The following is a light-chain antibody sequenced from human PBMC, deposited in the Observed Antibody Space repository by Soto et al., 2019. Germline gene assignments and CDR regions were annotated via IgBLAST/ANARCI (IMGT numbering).Light chain of an antibody. Sequence: QSVLTQPRSVSGSPGQSVTISCTGTSGDVGAYDRVSWYQHHPTKAPKLISYDVTDRPSGVPYRFSGSKSGSTASLTISGLQTEDEADYYCCSHAGGSSWVFGGGTKLTVL. CDR2: DVT. J-gene: IGLJ3*02. CDR1: SGDVGAYDR. CDR3: CSHAGGSSWV. V-gene: IGLV2-11*01.